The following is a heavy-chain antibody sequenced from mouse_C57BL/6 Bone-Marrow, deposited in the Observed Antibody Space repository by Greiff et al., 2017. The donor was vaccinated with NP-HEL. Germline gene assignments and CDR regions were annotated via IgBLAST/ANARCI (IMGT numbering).Heavy chain of an antibody. CDR1: GYSITSGYY. CDR3: ARDPGTNWYFDV. CDR2: ISYDGSN. Sequence: DVQLQESGPGLVKPSQSLSLTCSVTGYSITSGYYWNWIRQFPGNKLEWMGYISYDGSNNYNPSLKNRISITRDTSKNQFFLKLNSVTTEDTATYYCARDPGTNWYFDVWGTGTTVTVSS. J-gene: IGHJ1*03. V-gene: IGHV3-6*01. D-gene: IGHD1-1*01.